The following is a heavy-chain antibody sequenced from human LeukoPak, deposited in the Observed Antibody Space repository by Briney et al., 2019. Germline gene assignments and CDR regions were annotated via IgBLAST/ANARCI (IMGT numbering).Heavy chain of an antibody. CDR2: IKQDGSEK. D-gene: IGHD1-14*01. Sequence: PGGSLRLSCAASGFTFSSYWMSWVRQAPGEGLEGVANIKQDGSEKYYVDSVKGRFTIYRDNAKNSLYLQMNSLRAEDTAVYYCARAGPLYYYYYMDVWGKGTTVTVSS. J-gene: IGHJ6*03. CDR3: ARAGPLYYYYYMDV. V-gene: IGHV3-7*01. CDR1: GFTFSSYW.